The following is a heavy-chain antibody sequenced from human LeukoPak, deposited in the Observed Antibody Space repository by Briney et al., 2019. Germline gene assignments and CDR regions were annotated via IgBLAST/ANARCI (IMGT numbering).Heavy chain of an antibody. CDR3: ARVTASWHPYIDY. CDR2: INSDGSIT. J-gene: IGHJ4*02. D-gene: IGHD2-2*01. V-gene: IGHV3-74*01. CDR1: GFTLRSYW. Sequence: GGPLRLSCAASGFTLRSYWMHWFRQAPGEGLVWVSRINSDGSITTYADSVEGRFSISRDNAKNTLYLQMNSLRVEDTAVYYCARVTASWHPYIDYWGQGTLVTVSS.